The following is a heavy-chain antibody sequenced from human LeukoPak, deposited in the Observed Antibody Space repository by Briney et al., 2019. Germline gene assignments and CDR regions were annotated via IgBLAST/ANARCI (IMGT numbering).Heavy chain of an antibody. V-gene: IGHV1-18*01. J-gene: IGHJ3*02. CDR2: ISAYNGNT. CDR1: GYTFTSYG. Sequence: ASVKVSCKASGYTFTSYGISGVRQAPGQGLEWMGWISAYNGNTNYAQKLQGRVTMTTDTSTSTAYMELRGLRANDTAVYYCAREWYYYDSSRYRGPNDAFDIWGQGTMVTVSS. D-gene: IGHD3-22*01. CDR3: AREWYYYDSSRYRGPNDAFDI.